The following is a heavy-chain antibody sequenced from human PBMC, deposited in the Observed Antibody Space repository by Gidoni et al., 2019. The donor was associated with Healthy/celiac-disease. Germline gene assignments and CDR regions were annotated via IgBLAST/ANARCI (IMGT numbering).Heavy chain of an antibody. V-gene: IGHV5-10-1*03. J-gene: IGHJ6*02. CDR2: IDPSDSYT. Sequence: EVQLVQSGAEVKKPGESLRISCKGSGYSFTSYWISWVRQMPGKGLEWMGRIDPSDSYTNYSPSFQGHVTISADKSISTAYLQWSSLKASDTAMYYCARQSIAESDYYYGMDVWGQGTTVTVSS. CDR3: ARQSIAESDYYYGMDV. D-gene: IGHD6-6*01. CDR1: GYSFTSYW.